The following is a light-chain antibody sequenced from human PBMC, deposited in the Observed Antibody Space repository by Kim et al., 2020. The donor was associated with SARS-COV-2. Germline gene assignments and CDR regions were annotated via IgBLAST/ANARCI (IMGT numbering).Light chain of an antibody. Sequence: APGESAPLSCRTSQSVSDNLAWYQQKPGQAPRLLIYGASTRATGIPARFSGSGSGTEFTLTISSLQSEDFAVYYCQQYNNWPPITFGQGTRLEIK. V-gene: IGKV3-15*01. J-gene: IGKJ5*01. CDR3: QQYNNWPPIT. CDR1: QSVSDN. CDR2: GAS.